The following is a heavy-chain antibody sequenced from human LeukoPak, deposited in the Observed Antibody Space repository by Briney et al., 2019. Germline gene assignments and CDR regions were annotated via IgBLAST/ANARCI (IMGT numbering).Heavy chain of an antibody. D-gene: IGHD1-20*01. V-gene: IGHV4-38-2*02. CDR1: GYSISSGYY. J-gene: IGHJ4*02. CDR3: ARDPGYTANWNYFDY. CDR2: FHHPGTT. Sequence: SETLSLTCAVSGYSISSGYYWGWIRQPPGKGLEWIGTFHHPGTTYYNPSLSSRVTISVDTSKNQFSLRLNSVTAADTAVYFCARDPGYTANWNYFDYWGPGALITVSS.